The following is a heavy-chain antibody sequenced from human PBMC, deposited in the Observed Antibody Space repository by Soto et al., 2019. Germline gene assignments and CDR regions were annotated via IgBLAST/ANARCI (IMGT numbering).Heavy chain of an antibody. D-gene: IGHD3-16*01. CDR2: MNPNSGNT. CDR1: GYTFTSYD. Sequence: QVQLVQSGAEVKKPGASVKVSCKASGYTFTSYDINWVRQATGQGLEWMGWMNPNSGNTGYAQKFQGRVTMTRNTAISTAYMELSSLRSEDTAVYYCARTRYDYIWGSYYDAFDIWGQGTMVTVSS. J-gene: IGHJ3*02. CDR3: ARTRYDYIWGSYYDAFDI. V-gene: IGHV1-8*01.